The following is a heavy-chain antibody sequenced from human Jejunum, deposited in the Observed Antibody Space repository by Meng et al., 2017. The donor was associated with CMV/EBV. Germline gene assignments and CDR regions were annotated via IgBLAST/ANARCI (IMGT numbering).Heavy chain of an antibody. CDR3: AKHDHYDSSGYSVLGAFDV. J-gene: IGHJ3*01. CDR1: SYA. V-gene: IGHV3-23*01. D-gene: IGHD3-22*01. CDR2: ISGGDISR. Sequence: SYAVSWVRQAPGKGLEWVSGISGGDISRYYADSVKGRFTISRDNSKNTVYLQMTSLRAEDTAVYYCAKHDHYDSSGYSVLGAFDVWGHGTMVTVSS.